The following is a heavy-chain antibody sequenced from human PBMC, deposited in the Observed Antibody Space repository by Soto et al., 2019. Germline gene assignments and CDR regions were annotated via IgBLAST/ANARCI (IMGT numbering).Heavy chain of an antibody. V-gene: IGHV4-59*08. CDR1: GVSISGYY. Sequence: SETLSLTCTVSGVSISGYYWTWIRQPPGKGLEWIGYIYYTGSTNYNPSLKSRVTMSVDTSKNQFSLSLNSVTAADTAVYYCARNYHDSSGYYYWFGYWGQGTLVTVSS. CDR3: ARNYHDSSGYYYWFGY. D-gene: IGHD3-22*01. CDR2: IYYTGST. J-gene: IGHJ4*02.